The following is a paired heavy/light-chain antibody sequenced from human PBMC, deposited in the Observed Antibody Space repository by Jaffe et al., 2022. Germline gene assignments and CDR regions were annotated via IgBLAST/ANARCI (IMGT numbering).Heavy chain of an antibody. CDR1: GYTFTSYA. V-gene: IGHV7-4-1*02. Sequence: QVQLVQSGSELKKPGASVKVSCKASGYTFTSYAMNWVRQAPGQGLEWMGWINTNTGNPTYAQGFTGRFVFSLDTSVSTAYLQISSLKAEDTAVYYCARVPLGYSSGWPYIDAFDIWGQGTMVTVSS. D-gene: IGHD6-19*01. CDR3: ARVPLGYSSGWPYIDAFDI. J-gene: IGHJ3*02. CDR2: INTNTGNP.
Light chain of an antibody. CDR2: GNS. J-gene: IGLJ2*01. CDR1: SSNIGAGYD. Sequence: QSVLTQPPSVSGAPGQRVTISCTGSSSNIGAGYDVHWYQQLPGTAPKLLIYGNSNRPSGVPDRFSGSKSGTSASLAITGLQAEDEADYYCQSYDSSLSAHVVFGGGTKLTVL. CDR3: QSYDSSLSAHVV. V-gene: IGLV1-40*01.